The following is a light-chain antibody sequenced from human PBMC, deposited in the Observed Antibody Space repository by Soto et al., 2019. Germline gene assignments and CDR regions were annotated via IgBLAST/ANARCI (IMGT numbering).Light chain of an antibody. CDR3: QQYNSWPPT. CDR2: GAS. CDR1: QSVTSN. Sequence: DIGMTQSPATLSVSPGERATLSCRASQSVTSNLAWYQQKPGQAPRLLIYGASTRATGIPARFSGSGSGTEFTLTISSLQSEDFAVYYCQQYNSWPPTFGQGTLLEIK. J-gene: IGKJ5*01. V-gene: IGKV3-15*01.